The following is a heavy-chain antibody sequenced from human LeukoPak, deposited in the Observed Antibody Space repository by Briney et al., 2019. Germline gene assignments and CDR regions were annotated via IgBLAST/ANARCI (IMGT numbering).Heavy chain of an antibody. V-gene: IGHV3-30*18. Sequence: GRSLRLSCAASGFTFSSYGMHWVRQPPGRGLEWVAVISYDGPNKYYADSVKGRFTISRDNSKNTLYLQMNSLRTDDTAVYYCAKDFAKYCSGGCDFQYWGQGTLVTVSS. D-gene: IGHD2-15*01. CDR3: AKDFAKYCSGGCDFQY. CDR1: GFTFSSYG. J-gene: IGHJ1*01. CDR2: ISYDGPNK.